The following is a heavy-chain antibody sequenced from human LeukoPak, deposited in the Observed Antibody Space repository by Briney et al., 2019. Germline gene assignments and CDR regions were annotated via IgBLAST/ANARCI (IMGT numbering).Heavy chain of an antibody. V-gene: IGHV1-46*01. Sequence: ASVKVSCKASGYTFTSDYMHWVRQAPGQGLEWMGIINPSGGSTSYAQKFQGRVTMTRDTSTSTVYMELSSLRSEDTAVYYCARDFGETTSDYWGQGTLVTVSS. CDR1: GYTFTSDY. J-gene: IGHJ4*02. CDR3: ARDFGETTSDY. D-gene: IGHD3-10*01. CDR2: INPSGGST.